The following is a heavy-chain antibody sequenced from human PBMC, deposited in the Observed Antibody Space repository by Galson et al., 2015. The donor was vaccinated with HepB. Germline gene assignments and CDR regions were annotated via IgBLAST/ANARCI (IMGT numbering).Heavy chain of an antibody. J-gene: IGHJ3*02. CDR3: ARHSGSDGDDAFDI. Sequence: PALVKPTQTLTLTCAFSGFSLSTRAMRVSWIRQPPGKALEWLAHIDWDDDKFYSTSLKTRLTISKDTSKNQVVLTMTNMDLVDTATYYCARHSGSDGDDAFDIWGQGTMVTVSS. D-gene: IGHD1-26*01. CDR1: GFSLSTRAMR. CDR2: IDWDDDK. V-gene: IGHV2-70*04.